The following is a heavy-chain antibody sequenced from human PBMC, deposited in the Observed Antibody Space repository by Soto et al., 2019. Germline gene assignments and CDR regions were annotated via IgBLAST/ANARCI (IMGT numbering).Heavy chain of an antibody. CDR3: AKSLGIVVVTAIRTFDY. V-gene: IGHV3-23*01. J-gene: IGHJ4*02. CDR1: GFTFINYA. Sequence: EVQLLEFGGGLVQPGGSLRLSCAGSGFTFINYAMSWVRKAPGKGLEWVSAISGSGGSRYYADSVKGRFTLSRDNSKKTLYLQMNSLRADDTAVYYCAKSLGIVVVTAIRTFDYWGQGTLVTVSS. D-gene: IGHD2-21*02. CDR2: ISGSGGSR.